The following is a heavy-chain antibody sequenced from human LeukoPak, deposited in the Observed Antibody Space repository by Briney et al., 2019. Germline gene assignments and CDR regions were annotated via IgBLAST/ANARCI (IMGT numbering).Heavy chain of an antibody. J-gene: IGHJ4*02. V-gene: IGHV4-59*08. CDR2: IYYSGST. CDR1: GGSISSYY. D-gene: IGHD3/OR15-3a*01. Sequence: SETLSLTCTVSGGSISSYYWSWIRQPPGKGLEWIGYIYYSGSTNYNPSLKSRVTISVDTSKNQFSLKLSSVTAADTAVYYCARGGFLDWLIDYWGQGTLVTVSS. CDR3: ARGGFLDWLIDY.